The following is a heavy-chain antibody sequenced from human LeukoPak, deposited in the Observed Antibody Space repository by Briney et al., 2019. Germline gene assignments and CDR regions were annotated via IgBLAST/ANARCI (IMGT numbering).Heavy chain of an antibody. CDR3: AKDPIRRRYCSGGSCYPHYFDY. CDR2: ISGSGGST. CDR1: GFTFSSYA. D-gene: IGHD2-15*01. V-gene: IGHV3-23*01. J-gene: IGHJ4*02. Sequence: PGGSLRLSCAASGFTFSSYAMSWVRQAPGKGLEWVSAISGSGGSTYYADSVKGRFTISRDNSKNTLYLQMNSLRAEDTAVYYCAKDPIRRRYCSGGSCYPHYFDYWGQGTLVTVSS.